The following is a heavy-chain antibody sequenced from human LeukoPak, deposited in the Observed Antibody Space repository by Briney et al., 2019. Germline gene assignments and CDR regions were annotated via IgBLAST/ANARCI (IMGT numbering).Heavy chain of an antibody. Sequence: GGSLRLSCAASGFTFSNYGMHWVRQAPGKGLEWVAYMRDDGSTKYYVDSVNGRFTISSDNSKSTLYLQMNSLRPEATAVYYFAKGFVSTGFYLDSWGHGALVTVSS. CDR3: AKGFVSTGFYLDS. CDR1: GFTFSNYG. J-gene: IGHJ4*01. CDR2: MRDDGSTK. D-gene: IGHD2-8*02. V-gene: IGHV3-30*02.